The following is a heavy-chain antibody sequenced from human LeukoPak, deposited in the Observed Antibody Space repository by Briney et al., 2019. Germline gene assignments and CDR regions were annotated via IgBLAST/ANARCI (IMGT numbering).Heavy chain of an antibody. Sequence: GGSLRLSCAASGFTFSSYAMRWVRQAPGKGLEWVAVISYDGSNKYYADSVKGRFTISRDNSKNTLYLQMNSLRAEDTAVYYCARGLGRLGELSLVFGYWGQGTLVTVSS. V-gene: IGHV3-30-3*01. CDR2: ISYDGSNK. CDR1: GFTFSSYA. CDR3: ARGLGRLGELSLVFGY. J-gene: IGHJ4*02. D-gene: IGHD3-16*02.